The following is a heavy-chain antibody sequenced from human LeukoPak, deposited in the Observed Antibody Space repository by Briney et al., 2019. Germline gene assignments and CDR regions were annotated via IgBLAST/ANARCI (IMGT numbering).Heavy chain of an antibody. J-gene: IGHJ4*02. CDR3: ARGGYSSGWYRD. D-gene: IGHD6-19*01. Sequence: GGSPRLSCAASGFTVSTNYMNWVRQAPGKGLEWVSVVYSGGSTYYADSVKGRFTISRDNSKNTLYLQMRSLRAEDTAVYYCARGGYSSGWYRDWGQGTLVTVSS. CDR1: GFTVSTNY. CDR2: VYSGGST. V-gene: IGHV3-53*01.